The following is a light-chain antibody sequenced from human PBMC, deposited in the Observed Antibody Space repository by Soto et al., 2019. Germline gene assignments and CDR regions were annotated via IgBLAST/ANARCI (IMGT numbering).Light chain of an antibody. J-gene: IGLJ1*01. Sequence: QSVLTQPPSVSGAPGQRVTISCTGSSSNIGAGYDVHWYQQLPRTAPKLLIYGDSNRPSGVPDRFSGSKSATSASLAITGLQAEDEADHYCQSYDSSLSGYVFGTATKLTVL. CDR3: QSYDSSLSGYV. V-gene: IGLV1-40*01. CDR1: SSNIGAGYD. CDR2: GDS.